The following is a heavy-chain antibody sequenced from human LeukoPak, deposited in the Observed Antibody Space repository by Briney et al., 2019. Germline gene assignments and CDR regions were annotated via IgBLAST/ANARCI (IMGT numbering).Heavy chain of an antibody. Sequence: SETLSLTCTVSGGSISSYYWSWLRQPPGKGLEWIGYIYYSGSTNYNPSLKSRVTISVDTSKNQFSLKLSSVTAADTAVYYCARLGRDGYNIFDYWGQGTLVTVSS. CDR3: ARLGRDGYNIFDY. D-gene: IGHD5-24*01. CDR2: IYYSGST. V-gene: IGHV4-59*08. CDR1: GGSISSYY. J-gene: IGHJ4*02.